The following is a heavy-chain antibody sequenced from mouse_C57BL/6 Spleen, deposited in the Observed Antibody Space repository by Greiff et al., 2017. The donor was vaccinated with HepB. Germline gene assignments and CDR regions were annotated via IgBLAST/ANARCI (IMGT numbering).Heavy chain of an antibody. V-gene: IGHV7-3*01. CDR3: ARCPYDYRRYFDV. CDR2: IRNKANGYTT. Sequence: DVKLVESGGGLVQPGGSLSLSCAASGFTFTDYYMSWVRQPPGKALEWVGFIRNKANGYTTEYSVSVKGRFTIYRNNSQSILYLQMNALRAEDSATDYCARCPYDYRRYFDVWGTGTTVTVSS. CDR1: GFTFTDYY. D-gene: IGHD2-4*01. J-gene: IGHJ1*03.